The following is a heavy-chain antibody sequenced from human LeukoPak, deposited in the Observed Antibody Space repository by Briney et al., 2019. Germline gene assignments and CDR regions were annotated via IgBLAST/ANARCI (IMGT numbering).Heavy chain of an antibody. Sequence: GESLKISCKGSGYSFTSYWIGWARQLPGKGLEWMGIIYPGDSDTRYSPSFQGQVTISADKSISTAYLQWSSLKASDTAMYYCASEGRGYSYSYAFDIWGQGTMVSVSS. D-gene: IGHD5-18*01. J-gene: IGHJ3*02. CDR3: ASEGRGYSYSYAFDI. CDR1: GYSFTSYW. CDR2: IYPGDSDT. V-gene: IGHV5-51*01.